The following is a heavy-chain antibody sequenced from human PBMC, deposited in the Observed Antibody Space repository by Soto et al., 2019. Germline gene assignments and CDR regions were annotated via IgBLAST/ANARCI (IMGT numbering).Heavy chain of an antibody. CDR1: GFTFSNAW. J-gene: IGHJ4*02. D-gene: IGHD1-26*01. CDR3: TSHPQNTSDD. CDR2: IKNKANGGTT. V-gene: IGHV3-15*07. Sequence: EVQLVESGGGLVKPGGSLRLSYAASGFTFSNAWMNWVRQAPGRGLEWVGRIKNKANGGTTDYAAPVKGRFTISRDDSKNTLCLQMNSLKTKDTAVYYCTSHPQNTSDDWGQGTLVTVSS.